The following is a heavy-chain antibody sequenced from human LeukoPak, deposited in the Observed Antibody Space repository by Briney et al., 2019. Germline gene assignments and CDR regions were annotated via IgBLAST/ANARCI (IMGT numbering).Heavy chain of an antibody. CDR1: GDTFSSYS. J-gene: IGHJ5*02. CDR3: ARGRRGSGSLVDP. CDR2: IIPILGIA. V-gene: IGHV1-69*04. D-gene: IGHD3-10*01. Sequence: SVKVSCKASGDTFSSYSISWVRQAPGQGLEWMGRIIPILGIANYAQKFQGRVTITADKSTSTAYMELSSLRSEDTAVYYCARGRRGSGSLVDPWGQGTLVTVSS.